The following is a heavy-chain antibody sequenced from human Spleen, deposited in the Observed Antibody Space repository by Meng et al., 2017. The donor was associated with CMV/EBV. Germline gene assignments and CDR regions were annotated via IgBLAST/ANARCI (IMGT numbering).Heavy chain of an antibody. D-gene: IGHD6-25*01. CDR3: ARVIEYSIGGGGFDP. Sequence: GYITTYSCYWTWIRQDPGKGREWIGYISYSGNTYYNPSLTSRLTISMDTSKNQFSLKLTSVTAADVAVYYCARVIEYSIGGGGFDPWGQGTLVTVSS. J-gene: IGHJ5*02. CDR1: GYITTYSCY. V-gene: IGHV4-31*02. CDR2: ISYSGNT.